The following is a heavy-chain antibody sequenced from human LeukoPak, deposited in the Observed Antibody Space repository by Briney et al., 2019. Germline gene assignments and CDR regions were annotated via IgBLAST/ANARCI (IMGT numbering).Heavy chain of an antibody. Sequence: GGSLRLSCAGYGFTFGNYWIAWVRQAPGKGLEWVANIKEDGSEKYYLDSVEGRFTISRDNAKSSVYLQMNSLRAEDTAVHYCAGRIFDIWGQGTMVTVSS. CDR1: GFTFGNYW. V-gene: IGHV3-7*01. J-gene: IGHJ3*02. CDR3: AGRIFDI. CDR2: IKEDGSEK.